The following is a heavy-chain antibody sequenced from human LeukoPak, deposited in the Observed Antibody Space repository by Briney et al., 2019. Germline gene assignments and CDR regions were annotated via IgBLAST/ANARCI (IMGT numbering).Heavy chain of an antibody. CDR3: ARDRLQLQS. J-gene: IGHJ5*02. Sequence: PSETLSLTCAVYGGSFSGFYWSWIRQSPGKGLEWIGYIYYTGNTNYNPSLKSRVTISVDTSKNQFSLKLSSVTAADTAVYYCARDRLQLQSWGQGTLVTVSS. CDR2: IYYTGNT. D-gene: IGHD1-1*01. V-gene: IGHV4-59*12. CDR1: GGSFSGFY.